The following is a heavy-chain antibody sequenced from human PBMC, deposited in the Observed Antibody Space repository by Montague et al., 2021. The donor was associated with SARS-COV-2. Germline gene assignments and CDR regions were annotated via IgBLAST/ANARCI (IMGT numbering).Heavy chain of an antibody. CDR2: INTSGST. Sequence: SETLSLTCAVYGGSISDYYWTWIRQSPGKGLEWVGDINTSGSTNYKPSLKSRVTMSVDTSKNQFSLKLNSVTAADTAVYYCARGVHSFSMIVVDMTGGIYSFDHWGQGTLVTVSS. V-gene: IGHV4-59*10. CDR1: GGSISDYY. CDR3: ARGVHSFSMIVVDMTGGIYSFDH. J-gene: IGHJ4*02. D-gene: IGHD3-22*01.